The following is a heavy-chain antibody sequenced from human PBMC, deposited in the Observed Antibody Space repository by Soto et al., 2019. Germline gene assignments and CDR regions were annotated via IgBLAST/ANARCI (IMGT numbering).Heavy chain of an antibody. D-gene: IGHD4-17*01. V-gene: IGHV1-69*01. Sequence: QVQLVQSGAEVKKPGSSVKVSCKASGGTFSSYAISWVRQALGQGLEWMGGIIPIFGTANYAQKFQGRVTIAADESTGTAYMELSSLRSEDTAVYYCARGATEETTVTPIGYWGQGTLVTVSS. CDR1: GGTFSSYA. CDR2: IIPIFGTA. J-gene: IGHJ4*02. CDR3: ARGATEETTVTPIGY.